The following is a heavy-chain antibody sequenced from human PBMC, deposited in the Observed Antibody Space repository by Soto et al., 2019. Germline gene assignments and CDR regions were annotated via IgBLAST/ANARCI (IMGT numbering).Heavy chain of an antibody. D-gene: IGHD5-12*01. J-gene: IGHJ6*02. CDR1: GYTFTSYD. CDR3: ARVRAHREGLPFKGYGMDV. V-gene: IGHV1-8*01. CDR2: MNPNSGNT. Sequence: QVQLVQSGAEVKKPGASVKVSCKASGYTFTSYDINWVRQATGQGLEWMGWMNPNSGNTGYAQKFQGRVTMTRNTSISRAYMELSSLRSDDTAVYYCARVRAHREGLPFKGYGMDVWGQGTTVTVSS.